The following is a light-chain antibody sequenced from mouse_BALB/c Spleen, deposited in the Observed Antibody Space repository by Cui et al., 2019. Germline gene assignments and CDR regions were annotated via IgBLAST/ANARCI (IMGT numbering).Light chain of an antibody. CDR2: YTS. Sequence: TQMTQTTSFLSASLGDRATISCSASQGISTYLNWYQQKPGGTVKLLIYYTSSLHSGVPSRFSGSGSGTDYSLTISNLEPEDIAAYYCQQYSKLPYTFGGGTKLEIK. CDR3: QQYSKLPYT. V-gene: IGKV10-94*01. CDR1: QGISTY. J-gene: IGKJ2*01.